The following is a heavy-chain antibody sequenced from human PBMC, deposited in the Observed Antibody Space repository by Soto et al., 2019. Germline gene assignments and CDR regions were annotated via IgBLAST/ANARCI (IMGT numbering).Heavy chain of an antibody. CDR2: ISSSSSYI. CDR3: ASVPQPLGYCSGGSCYSVDY. Sequence: PGGSLRLSCAASGFTFSSYSMNWVRQAPGKGLKWVSSISSSSSYIYYADSVKGRFTISRDNAKNSLYLQMNSLRAEDTAVYYCASVPQPLGYCSGGSCYSVDYWGQGTLVTVSS. CDR1: GFTFSSYS. J-gene: IGHJ4*02. D-gene: IGHD2-15*01. V-gene: IGHV3-21*01.